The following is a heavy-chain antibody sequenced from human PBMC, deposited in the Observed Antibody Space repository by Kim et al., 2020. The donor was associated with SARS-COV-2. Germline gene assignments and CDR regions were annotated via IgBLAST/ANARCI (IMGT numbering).Heavy chain of an antibody. Sequence: SNKYSPGTGKGRFTISGDNSKNPLYLQMNSLRAEDTAVYYCARDLGGYFDYWGQGTLVTVSS. CDR2: SNK. CDR3: ARDLGGYFDY. D-gene: IGHD2-15*01. J-gene: IGHJ4*02. V-gene: IGHV3-30-3*01.